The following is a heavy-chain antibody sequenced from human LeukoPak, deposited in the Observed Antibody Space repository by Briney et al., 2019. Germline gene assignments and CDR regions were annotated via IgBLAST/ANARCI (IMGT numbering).Heavy chain of an antibody. CDR1: GFTFDDYA. D-gene: IGHD2-2*01. J-gene: IGHJ6*04. Sequence: GRSLRLSCAASGFTFDDYAMHWVRQAPGEGLEWVSGISWNSGSISYADSVKGRFTISRDNAKNSLYLQMNSLRAEDTALYYCAKDLTCSSTSCHQMDVWGKGTTVTVSS. CDR3: AKDLTCSSTSCHQMDV. CDR2: ISWNSGSI. V-gene: IGHV3-9*01.